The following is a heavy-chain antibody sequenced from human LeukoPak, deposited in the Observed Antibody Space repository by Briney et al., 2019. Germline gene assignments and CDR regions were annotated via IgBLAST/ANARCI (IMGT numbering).Heavy chain of an antibody. CDR3: ARIPTVTTQPVAYP. CDR2: IKQDGSEK. CDR1: GFTFSSYG. D-gene: IGHD4-11*01. V-gene: IGHV3-7*01. Sequence: GGSLRLSCAASGFTFSSYGVSWVRQAPGKGLEWVANIKQDGSEKYYVDSVKGRFTISRDNAKNSLYLQMNSLRAEDTAVYYCARIPTVTTQPVAYPWGQGTLVTVSS. J-gene: IGHJ5*02.